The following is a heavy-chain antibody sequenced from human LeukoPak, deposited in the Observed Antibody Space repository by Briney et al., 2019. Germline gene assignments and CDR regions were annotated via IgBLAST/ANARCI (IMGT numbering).Heavy chain of an antibody. J-gene: IGHJ4*02. CDR3: ARRAGAYSHPYDY. CDR2: ISSSGSTI. D-gene: IGHD4/OR15-4a*01. V-gene: IGHV3-11*01. CDR1: GFTFSDYY. Sequence: GGSLRLSCAASGFTFSDYYMSWIRQAPGKGLEWLSYISSSGSTIYYADSVKGRFTISRDNAKNTLYLQMNSLRAEDTAVYYCARRAGAYSHPYDYWGQGTLVTVSS.